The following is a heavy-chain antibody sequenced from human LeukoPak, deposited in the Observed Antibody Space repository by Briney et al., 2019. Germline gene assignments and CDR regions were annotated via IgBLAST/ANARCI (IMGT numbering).Heavy chain of an antibody. CDR3: AREGLNYDSSGFDY. V-gene: IGHV3-66*01. CDR1: GFTVSSNY. CDR2: IYSGGST. J-gene: IGHJ4*02. D-gene: IGHD3-22*01. Sequence: GGSLRLSCAASGFTVSSNYMSWVRQAPGKGLEWVSVIYSGGSTYYADSVKGRFAISRDNSKNTLYLQMHSLRAEDTAVYYCAREGLNYDSSGFDYWGQGTLVTVSS.